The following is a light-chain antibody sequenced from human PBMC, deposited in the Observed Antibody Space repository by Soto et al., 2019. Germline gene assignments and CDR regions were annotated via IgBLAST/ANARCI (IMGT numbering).Light chain of an antibody. CDR1: QSVSSN. CDR3: EQYNNWPPYT. J-gene: IGKJ2*01. CDR2: GAS. V-gene: IGKV3-15*01. Sequence: EIVMTQSPATLSVSPGERATLSCRASQSVSSNLAWYQQKPGQAPRLLIYGASTRATGIPARFSGSGSGTEFXLXXXXLQSEDFAVYYCEQYNNWPPYTFGQGTKLEIK.